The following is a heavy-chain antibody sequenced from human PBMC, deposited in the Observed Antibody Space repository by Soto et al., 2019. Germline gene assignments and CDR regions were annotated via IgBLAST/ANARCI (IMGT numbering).Heavy chain of an antibody. D-gene: IGHD2-2*01. Sequence: SETLSLTCTVSSGSINSYYWSWIRQPPGKGLEWIGYIYYSGSTYYNPSLKSRVTLSVDTSQNQFSLKLSSVTPADTAVYYCARGKDGVPAASKGMDVWGQGTTVTVSS. CDR2: IYYSGST. CDR1: SGSINSYY. V-gene: IGHV4-59*01. J-gene: IGHJ6*02. CDR3: ARGKDGVPAASKGMDV.